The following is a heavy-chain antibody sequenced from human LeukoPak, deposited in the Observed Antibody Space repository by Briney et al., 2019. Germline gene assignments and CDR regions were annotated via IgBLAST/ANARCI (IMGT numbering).Heavy chain of an antibody. CDR2: IDPNSGGT. J-gene: IGHJ4*02. Sequence: ASVKVSCKASGHTFTGYFIHWVRQAPGQGLERMGWIDPNSGGTNYAQRFRGRVTMTRDTSITTAYMDLSSLTSDDTAVYYCTRGFSQSTTVTSDFDYWGQGTLVTVS. CDR3: TRGFSQSTTVTSDFDY. D-gene: IGHD4-17*01. CDR1: GHTFTGYF. V-gene: IGHV1-2*02.